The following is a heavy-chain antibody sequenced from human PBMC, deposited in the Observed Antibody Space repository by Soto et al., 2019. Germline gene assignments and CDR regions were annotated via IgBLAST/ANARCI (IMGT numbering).Heavy chain of an antibody. CDR2: LYYGRSA. D-gene: IGHD2-15*01. V-gene: IGHV4-59*01. CDR1: GDSISSYY. CDR3: ARHKAGGTSYSALNS. Sequence: SETLSLTCAVSGDSISSYYCMWIRQPPGKGLESIGYLYYGRSANYNPSLKSRVTLSVDTSTNQCSLTLSSMTAADTAVYYCARHKAGGTSYSALNSWGQGTLVTVSS. J-gene: IGHJ4*02.